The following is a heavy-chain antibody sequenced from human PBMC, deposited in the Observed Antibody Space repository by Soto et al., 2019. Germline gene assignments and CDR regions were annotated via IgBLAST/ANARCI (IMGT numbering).Heavy chain of an antibody. J-gene: IGHJ6*02. CDR1: GGTFSSYA. V-gene: IGHV1-69*13. D-gene: IGHD3-9*01. Sequence: SVKVSCKASGGTFSSYAISWVRQAPGQGLEWMGGIIPIFGTANYAQKFQGRVTITADESTSTAYMELSSLRSEDTAVYYCAREQKALYYVIQCFLNGSSSTGMDAWAQG. CDR2: IIPIFGTA. CDR3: AREQKALYYVIQCFLNGSSSTGMDA.